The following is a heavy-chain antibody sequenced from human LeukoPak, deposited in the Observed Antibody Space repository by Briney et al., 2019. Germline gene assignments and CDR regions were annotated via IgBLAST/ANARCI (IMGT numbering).Heavy chain of an antibody. CDR1: GGSISNSSYY. CDR3: ARQFGPFDI. J-gene: IGHJ3*02. V-gene: IGHV4-39*01. D-gene: IGHD3-10*01. Sequence: KASETLSLTCTVSGGSISNSSYYWGWIRQPPGKGLEWIGIIYHSGRTYYNPSLKSRLTISVDTSKNQFSLKLSSVTAADTAVYYCARQFGPFDIWGQGTMVTVSS. CDR2: IYHSGRT.